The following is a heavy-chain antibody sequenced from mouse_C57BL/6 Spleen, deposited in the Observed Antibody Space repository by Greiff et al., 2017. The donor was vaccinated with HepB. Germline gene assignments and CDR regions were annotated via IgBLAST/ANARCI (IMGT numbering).Heavy chain of an antibody. CDR3: ARLRELRHWYFDV. V-gene: IGHV7-3*01. Sequence: EVQRVESGGGLVQPGGSLSLSCAASGFTFTDYYMSWVRQPPGKALEWLGFIRNKANGYTTEYSASVKGRFTISRDNSQSILYLQMNALRAEDSATYYCARLRELRHWYFDVWGTGTTVTVSS. CDR2: IRNKANGYTT. D-gene: IGHD1-1*01. CDR1: GFTFTDYY. J-gene: IGHJ1*03.